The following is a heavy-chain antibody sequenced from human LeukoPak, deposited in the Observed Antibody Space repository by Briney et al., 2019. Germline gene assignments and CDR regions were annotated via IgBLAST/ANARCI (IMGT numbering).Heavy chain of an antibody. CDR3: ARDMVRGIIPYNWFDP. CDR1: GYTLTELS. CDR2: FDPEDGET. V-gene: IGHV1-24*01. J-gene: IGHJ5*02. D-gene: IGHD3-10*01. Sequence: GASVKVSCKVSGYTLTELSMHWVRQAPGKGLEWMGGFDPEDGETIYAQKFQGRVTMTEDTSTDTAYMELSSLRSEDTAVYYCARDMVRGIIPYNWFDPWGQGTLVTVSS.